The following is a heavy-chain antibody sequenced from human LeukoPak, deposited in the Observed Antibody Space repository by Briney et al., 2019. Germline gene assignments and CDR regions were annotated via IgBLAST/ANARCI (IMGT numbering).Heavy chain of an antibody. D-gene: IGHD2-2*01. V-gene: IGHV1-18*01. CDR2: INAYNGNT. Sequence: ASVKVSCKASGYTFTSYGISWVRQAPGQGLEWMGWINAYNGNTNYAQKLQGRVTMTTDTSTSTAYMELRSLRSDDTAVYYCARLHPDLAPYCSSTSCYSYYYYGMDVWGQGTTVTVSS. J-gene: IGHJ6*02. CDR3: ARLHPDLAPYCSSTSCYSYYYYGMDV. CDR1: GYTFTSYG.